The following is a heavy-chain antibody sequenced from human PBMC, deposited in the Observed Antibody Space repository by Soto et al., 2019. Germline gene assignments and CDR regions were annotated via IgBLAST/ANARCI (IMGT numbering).Heavy chain of an antibody. V-gene: IGHV1-18*01. D-gene: IGHD3-3*01. CDR1: GYTFTSYG. CDR3: ARVTSFGVVIIPDRIEY. J-gene: IGHJ4*02. CDR2: ISAYNGNT. Sequence: QVQLVQSGAEVKKPGASVKVSCKASGYTFTSYGISWVRQAPGQGLEGMGWISAYNGNTNYAQKLQGRVTMTTDTSTSTAYMELRSLRSDDTAVYYCARVTSFGVVIIPDRIEYWGKGTLVTVSS.